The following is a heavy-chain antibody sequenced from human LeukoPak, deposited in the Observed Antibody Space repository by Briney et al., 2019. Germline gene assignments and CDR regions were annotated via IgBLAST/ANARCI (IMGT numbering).Heavy chain of an antibody. CDR3: ARLPFRRQRYFDWQHYYFDY. CDR2: IYYSGST. D-gene: IGHD3-9*01. CDR1: GGSISSSSYY. Sequence: SETLSLTCTVSGGSISSSSYYWGCIRQPPGKGLEWIGSIYYSGSTYYNPSLKSRVTISVDTSKNQFSLKLSSVTAADTAVYYCARLPFRRQRYFDWQHYYFDYWGQGTLVTVSS. V-gene: IGHV4-39*01. J-gene: IGHJ4*02.